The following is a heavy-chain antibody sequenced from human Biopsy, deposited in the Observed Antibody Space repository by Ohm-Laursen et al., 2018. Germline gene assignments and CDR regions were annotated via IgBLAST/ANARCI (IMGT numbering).Heavy chain of an antibody. CDR1: GFTFSIYG. J-gene: IGHJ4*02. V-gene: IGHV3-33*01. Sequence: SLRLSCAASGFTFSIYGMHWVRQAPGKGLEWVAVIWYDGSNKYYADSVKGRFTISRDDPKNTLYLQMNSLRAEDTAVYYCAREGDDSSGYTPHYFDYWGQGTQVTVSS. D-gene: IGHD3-22*01. CDR3: AREGDDSSGYTPHYFDY. CDR2: IWYDGSNK.